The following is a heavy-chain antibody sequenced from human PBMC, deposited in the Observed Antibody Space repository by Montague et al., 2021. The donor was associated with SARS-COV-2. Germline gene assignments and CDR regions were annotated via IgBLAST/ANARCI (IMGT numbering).Heavy chain of an antibody. J-gene: IGHJ4*02. D-gene: IGHD5-24*01. CDR2: ICHLVRT. V-gene: IGHV4-59*13. CDR3: ERSVERSLIERPLDY. CDR1: LHSISSYS. Sequence: SETLSLTCAVDLHSISSYSWRWSGQHPGKGLEWIGFICHLVRTNKNPSLKSRVTISVDTSKNHFSLKLSSVTDADTAVYYCERSVERSLIERPLDYWGQGTLVTVSS.